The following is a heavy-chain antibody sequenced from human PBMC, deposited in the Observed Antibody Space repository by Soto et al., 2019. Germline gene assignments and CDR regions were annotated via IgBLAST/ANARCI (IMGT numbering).Heavy chain of an antibody. V-gene: IGHV3-30*03. J-gene: IGHJ3*02. Sequence: GGSLRLSCAASGFTFSNYAMHWVRQAPGKGLEWVAFISYDGSKNYYADSVKGRFTISRDNSKNTLYLQVNSLRAEDTAVYYCVVMGGCTNGVCSGTDIWGQGTMLTVS. CDR2: ISYDGSKN. D-gene: IGHD2-8*01. CDR1: GFTFSNYA. CDR3: VVMGGCTNGVCSGTDI.